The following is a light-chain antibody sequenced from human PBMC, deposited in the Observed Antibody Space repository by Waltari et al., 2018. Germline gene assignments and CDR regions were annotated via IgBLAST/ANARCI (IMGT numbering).Light chain of an antibody. Sequence: QSAPTQPASVSGSPGPSITLSRPGSSWCVGGGDFVSWYEDHPGQAPKVIIYDVNKRPSGVSDRFSGSKSGNTASLTISGLQAEDEATFYCSSQSTKNGVIFGGGTKVTVL. CDR3: SSQSTKNGVI. J-gene: IGLJ2*01. CDR1: SWCVGGGDF. CDR2: DVN. V-gene: IGLV2-14*03.